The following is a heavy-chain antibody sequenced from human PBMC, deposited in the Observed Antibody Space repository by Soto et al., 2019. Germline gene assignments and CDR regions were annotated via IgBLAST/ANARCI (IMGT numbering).Heavy chain of an antibody. J-gene: IGHJ5*02. Sequence: NPSETLSLTCAVYGGSFSGYYWSWIRQPPGKGPEWIGEINHSGSTNYKWSLKSRLTISVDTSKDQFSLKLISVTAADTAVYYCARKYDSSAYYYAWGQGTLVTVYS. D-gene: IGHD3-22*01. V-gene: IGHV4-34*01. CDR1: GGSFSGYY. CDR2: INHSGST. CDR3: ARKYDSSAYYYA.